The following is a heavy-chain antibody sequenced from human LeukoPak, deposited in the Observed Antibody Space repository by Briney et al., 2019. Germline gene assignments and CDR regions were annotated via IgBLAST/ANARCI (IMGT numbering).Heavy chain of an antibody. CDR1: GFTFDDYA. J-gene: IGHJ4*02. CDR2: ISWNSGSI. D-gene: IGHD1-26*01. V-gene: IGHV3-9*01. CDR3: ARDRGSGTYYALGH. Sequence: PGGSLRLSCAASGFTFDDYAMHWVRQAPGKGLEWVSGISWNSGSIGYADSVKGRFTISRDNAKNTLYLQMNSLRVDDTAVYYCARDRGSGTYYALGHWGQGILVTVSS.